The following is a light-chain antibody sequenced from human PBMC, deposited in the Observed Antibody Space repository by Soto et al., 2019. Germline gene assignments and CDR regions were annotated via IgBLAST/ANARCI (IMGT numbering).Light chain of an antibody. J-gene: IGLJ2*01. CDR3: NSYTSSSTLV. CDR1: SNDVGGYDY. Sequence: QSALTQPASVSGSPGQSITISCSGTSNDVGGYDYVSWYQQHPGKAPKLVIYEVSNRPSWVSNRFSGSKSGNTASLTISGLQPEDEAVYYCNSYTSSSTLVFGGGTKLTVL. V-gene: IGLV2-14*01. CDR2: EVS.